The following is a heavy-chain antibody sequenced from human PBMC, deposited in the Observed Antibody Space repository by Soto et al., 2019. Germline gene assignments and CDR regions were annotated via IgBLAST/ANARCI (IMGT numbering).Heavy chain of an antibody. CDR2: MNPNSGNT. Sequence: QVQLVQSGAEVKKPGASVKVSCKASGYTFTSYEINWVRQATGQGLEWMGWMNPNSGNTGYAQKFQGRVIRTRNTSISTAYMELSSLRSEDTAVYYCARRLLVAGGFDYWGQETLVTVSS. V-gene: IGHV1-8*01. D-gene: IGHD6-19*01. CDR3: ARRLLVAGGFDY. J-gene: IGHJ4*02. CDR1: GYTFTSYE.